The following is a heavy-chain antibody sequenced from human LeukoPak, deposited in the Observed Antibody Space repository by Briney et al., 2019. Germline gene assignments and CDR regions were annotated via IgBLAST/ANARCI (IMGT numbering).Heavy chain of an antibody. Sequence: PSETLSLTCTVSGGSISSYYWGWIRQPPGKGLEWIGYIYYSGSTNYNPSLKSRVTISVDTSKNQFSLKLSSVTAADTAVYYCARVGCSSTSCYVPEGPFDYWGQGTLVTVSS. CDR2: IYYSGST. V-gene: IGHV4-59*01. CDR3: ARVGCSSTSCYVPEGPFDY. J-gene: IGHJ4*02. CDR1: GGSISSYY. D-gene: IGHD2-2*01.